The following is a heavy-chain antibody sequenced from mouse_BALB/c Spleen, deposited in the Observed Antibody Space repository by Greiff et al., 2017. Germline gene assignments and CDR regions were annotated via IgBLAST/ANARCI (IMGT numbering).Heavy chain of an antibody. J-gene: IGHJ2*01. CDR2: ISTYYGDA. Sequence: VQLQQSGAELVRPGVSVKISCKGSGYTFTDYAMHWVKQSHAKSLEWIGVISTYYGDASYNQKFKGKATMTVDKSSSTAYMELARLTSEDSAIYYCARSGGSYYFDYWGQGTTLTVSS. D-gene: IGHD1-1*02. CDR3: ARSGGSYYFDY. CDR1: GYTFTDYA. V-gene: IGHV1S137*01.